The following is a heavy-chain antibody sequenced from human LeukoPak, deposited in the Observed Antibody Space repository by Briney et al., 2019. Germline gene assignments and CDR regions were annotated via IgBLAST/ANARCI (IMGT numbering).Heavy chain of an antibody. V-gene: IGHV4-38-2*02. CDR2: IYHSGTT. CDR1: GYSISSGYY. CDR3: AKHYMGSSYNHGLDC. Sequence: PSETLSLTCTVSGYSISSGYYWGWIRQPPGKGLEWIALIYHSGTTYYNPSLKSRVTISVDTSKNQFSLKLSSVTAADTALYYCAKHYMGSSYNHGLDCWGQGTLVTVSS. D-gene: IGHD3-10*01. J-gene: IGHJ4*02.